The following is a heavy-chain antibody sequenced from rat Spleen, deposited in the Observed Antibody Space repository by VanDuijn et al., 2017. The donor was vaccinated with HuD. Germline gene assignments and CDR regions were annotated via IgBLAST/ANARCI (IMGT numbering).Heavy chain of an antibody. D-gene: IGHD1-2*01. J-gene: IGHJ2*01. Sequence: EVQLVESGGGLVQPGGTLKLSCAASGITFSNYAMAWVRQAPTKGLEWVATIAFDGIGTYYRDSVKGRFTISRDNAKSSLYLQMDSLRSEDTATYYCARRLYDYFDYWGQGVMVTVSS. CDR1: GITFSNYA. CDR3: ARRLYDYFDY. V-gene: IGHV5-29*01. CDR2: IAFDGIGT.